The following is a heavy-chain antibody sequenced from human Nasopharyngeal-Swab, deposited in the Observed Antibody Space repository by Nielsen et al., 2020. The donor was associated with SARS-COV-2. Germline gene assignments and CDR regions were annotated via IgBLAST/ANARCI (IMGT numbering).Heavy chain of an antibody. D-gene: IGHD6-13*01. J-gene: IGHJ4*02. CDR2: ISYDGSNK. CDR1: GFTFSSHD. V-gene: IGHV3-30*03. Sequence: GESLKISCAASGFTFSSHDMHWVRQAPGKGLEWVAVISYDGSNKNYADSVKGRFTISRDNSKKTLYLQMNSLRAEDTAVYYCARDGGYSSSWVDYWGQGTLVTVSS. CDR3: ARDGGYSSSWVDY.